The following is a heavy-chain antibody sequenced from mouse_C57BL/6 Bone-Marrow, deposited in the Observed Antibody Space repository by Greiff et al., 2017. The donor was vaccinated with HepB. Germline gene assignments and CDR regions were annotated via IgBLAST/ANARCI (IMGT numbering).Heavy chain of an antibody. CDR1: GYTFTSYW. CDR2: IDPSDSYT. Sequence: VQLQQPGAELVMPGASVKLSCKASGYTFTSYWMHWVKQRPGQGLEWIGEIDPSDSYTNYNQKFKGKSTLTVDKSSSTAYMQLSSRTSEDSAVYYCAREGWLLRGWYFDVWGTGTTVTVSS. V-gene: IGHV1-69*01. CDR3: AREGWLLRGWYFDV. J-gene: IGHJ1*03. D-gene: IGHD2-3*01.